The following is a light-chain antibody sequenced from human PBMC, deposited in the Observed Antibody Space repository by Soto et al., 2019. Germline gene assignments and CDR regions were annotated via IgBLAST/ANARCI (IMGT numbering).Light chain of an antibody. CDR3: SSYTRSSTYV. CDR1: SSDVGAYDY. CDR2: EVT. J-gene: IGLJ1*01. V-gene: IGLV2-14*01. Sequence: QSALTQPASVSASPGQSIAISCSGTSSDVGAYDYVSWYQHHLGKAPKLIIYEVTYRPSGVSNRFSASKSGNTASLTISGLQAEDEAEYYCSSYTRSSTYVFGPGTKLTVL.